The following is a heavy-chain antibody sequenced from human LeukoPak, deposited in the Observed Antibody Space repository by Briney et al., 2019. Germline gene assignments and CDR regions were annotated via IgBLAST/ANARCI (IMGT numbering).Heavy chain of an antibody. CDR2: INPNSGGT. CDR1: GYTFTGYY. J-gene: IGHJ4*02. V-gene: IGHV1-2*02. Sequence: ASVKVSCKASGYTFTGYYMHWVRQAPGQGLEWMGWINPNSGGTNYAQTFQGRVTMTRDTSISTAYMELSRLRSDDTAVYYCARGVVGYDYVWGTEHYFDYWGQGTLVTVSS. CDR3: ARGVVGYDYVWGTEHYFDY. D-gene: IGHD3-16*01.